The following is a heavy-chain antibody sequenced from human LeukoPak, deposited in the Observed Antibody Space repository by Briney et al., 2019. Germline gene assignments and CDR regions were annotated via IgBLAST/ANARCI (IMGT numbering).Heavy chain of an antibody. CDR3: AKDSAAAGYNWFDP. CDR2: IWYGGSNK. Sequence: GGSLRLSCAASGFTFSSYAMHWVRQAPGKGLEWVAVIWYGGSNKYYADSVKGRFTISRDNSKNTLYLQMNSLRAEDTAVYYCAKDSAAAGYNWFDPWGQGTLVTVSS. CDR1: GFTFSSYA. J-gene: IGHJ5*02. D-gene: IGHD6-13*01. V-gene: IGHV3-30*02.